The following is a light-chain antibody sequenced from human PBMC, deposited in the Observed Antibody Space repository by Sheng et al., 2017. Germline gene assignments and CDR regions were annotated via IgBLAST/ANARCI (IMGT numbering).Light chain of an antibody. Sequence: EIVLTQSPATLSVSPGERATLSCRASQSVNTNLIWYQQKPGLAPRLLIYGASTRATGIPARFSGSGSGTEFTLTISSLQPEDVATYYCQKYNSAPFTFGPGTKVDIK. J-gene: IGKJ3*01. CDR3: QKYNSAPFT. CDR2: GAS. CDR1: QSVNTN. V-gene: IGKV3-15*01.